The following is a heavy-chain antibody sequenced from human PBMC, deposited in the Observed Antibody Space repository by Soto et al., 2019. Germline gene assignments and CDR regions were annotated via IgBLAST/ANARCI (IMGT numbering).Heavy chain of an antibody. CDR2: IKQDGSEK. Sequence: SGGSLRLSCSASGFTFSTYWMSWVRQAPGKGLEWVANIKQDGSEKYYVDSVKGRFTISRDNAKNSLYLQMNSLRAEDTAVYYCTRLSSGRPYAFDIWGQGTMVTVSS. CDR1: GFTFSTYW. V-gene: IGHV3-7*03. J-gene: IGHJ3*02. CDR3: TRLSSGRPYAFDI. D-gene: IGHD6-19*01.